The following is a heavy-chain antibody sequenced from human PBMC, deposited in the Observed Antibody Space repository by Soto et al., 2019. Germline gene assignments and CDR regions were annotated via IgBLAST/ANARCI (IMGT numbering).Heavy chain of an antibody. V-gene: IGHV4-39*01. J-gene: IGHJ4*02. CDR3: ARRRNVYSGYDRIGFFDY. CDR1: GGSISSSSYY. CDR2: IYYSGST. D-gene: IGHD5-12*01. Sequence: SETLSLTCTVSGGSISSSSYYWGWIRQPPGKGLEWIGSIYYSGSTYYNPSLKSRVTISVDTSKNQFSLKLSSVTAADTAVYYCARRRNVYSGYDRIGFFDYWGQGTLVTVSS.